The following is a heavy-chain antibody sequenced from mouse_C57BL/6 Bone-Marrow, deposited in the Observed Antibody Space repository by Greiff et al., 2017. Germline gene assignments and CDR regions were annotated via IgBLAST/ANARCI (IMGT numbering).Heavy chain of an antibody. Sequence: EVKLQESGPGLVKPSQSLSLTCSVTGYSITSGYYWNWIRQFPGNKLEWMGYISYDGSNNYHPSLKNRISITRDTSKNQFFLKLNSVTTEDTATYYCARDRTTVGYAMDYWGQGTSVTVSS. J-gene: IGHJ4*01. CDR2: ISYDGSN. D-gene: IGHD1-1*01. CDR3: ARDRTTVGYAMDY. CDR1: GYSITSGYY. V-gene: IGHV3-6*01.